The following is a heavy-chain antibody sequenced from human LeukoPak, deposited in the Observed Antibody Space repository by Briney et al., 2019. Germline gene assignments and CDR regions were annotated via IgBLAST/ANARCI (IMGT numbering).Heavy chain of an antibody. V-gene: IGHV4-4*07. CDR3: ARDGAGTSGWFDP. D-gene: IGHD6-13*01. CDR2: IYTSGNT. J-gene: IGHJ5*02. Sequence: PSETLSLTCTVSGGSISGYYWSWIRQSAGKGLEWIGRIYTSGNTNYNPSLRSRVTMSLDTSKSQFSLKLSSVTAADTAVYYCARDGAGTSGWFDPWGPGNLVTV. CDR1: GGSISGYY.